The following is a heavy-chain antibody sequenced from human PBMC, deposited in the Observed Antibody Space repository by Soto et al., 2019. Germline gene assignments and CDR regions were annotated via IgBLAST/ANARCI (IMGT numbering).Heavy chain of an antibody. D-gene: IGHD2-21*02. V-gene: IGHV1-69*01. J-gene: IGHJ4*02. CDR1: GGTFSSYA. CDR3: ARRLRCGGDCYWEYDVDY. Sequence: QVQLVQSGAEVKKPGSSVKVSCKASGGTFSSYAISWVRQAPGQGLEWMGGIIPIFGTANYAQTFQGRVTITADESTSTAYMELSSLRSEDTAVYYGARRLRCGGDCYWEYDVDYWGQGTLVTVSS. CDR2: IIPIFGTA.